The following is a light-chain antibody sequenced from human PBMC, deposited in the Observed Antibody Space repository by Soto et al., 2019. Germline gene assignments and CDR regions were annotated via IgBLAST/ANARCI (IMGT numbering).Light chain of an antibody. CDR2: AAS. CDR1: QSVTSD. V-gene: IGKV3-15*01. J-gene: IGKJ1*01. Sequence: EIVMTQSPATLSVSPGERATLSCRASQSVTSDLAWYQQKPGQAPRLIMYAASTRATDIPVRFSGSGSGTEFSLTISSLQSEDFAVYYCQQYNNWPRTFGQGTKVEIK. CDR3: QQYNNWPRT.